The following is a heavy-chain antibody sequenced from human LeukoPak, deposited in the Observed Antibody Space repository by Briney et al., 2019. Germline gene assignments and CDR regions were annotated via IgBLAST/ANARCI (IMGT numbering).Heavy chain of an antibody. V-gene: IGHV4-59*08. Sequence: PSETLRLSCTVSGVSFSRSSLSWVRQPPGKGLEWIGYMQYGGSTNYNPSLKSRVTMSGDTSMNQFSLNLNSVTAADTAVYLCAGRSSPWPSWDYWGQGTLVTVSS. D-gene: IGHD2-2*01. CDR1: GVSFSRSS. J-gene: IGHJ4*02. CDR3: AGRSSPWPSWDY. CDR2: MQYGGST.